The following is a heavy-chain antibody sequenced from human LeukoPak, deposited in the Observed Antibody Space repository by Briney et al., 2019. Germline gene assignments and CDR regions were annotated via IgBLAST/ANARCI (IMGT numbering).Heavy chain of an antibody. V-gene: IGHV3-23*01. J-gene: IGHJ3*02. CDR1: GFTFSSYA. D-gene: IGHD2-21*01. Sequence: GGSLRLSCAASGFTFSSYAMSWVRHAPGKGLEWVSAISGSGGSTYYADSVKGRFTISRDNSKNTLYLQMDSLRAEDTAVYYCAKKVTDSDAFDIWGQGTMVTVSS. CDR3: AKKVTDSDAFDI. CDR2: ISGSGGST.